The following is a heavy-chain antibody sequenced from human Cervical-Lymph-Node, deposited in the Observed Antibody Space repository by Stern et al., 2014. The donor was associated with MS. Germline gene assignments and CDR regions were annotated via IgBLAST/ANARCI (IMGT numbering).Heavy chain of an antibody. CDR3: ARGSAGAGAFFDY. D-gene: IGHD2-8*02. CDR1: GYTFSNSW. V-gene: IGHV5-51*01. CDR2: IYPGDSDT. J-gene: IGHJ4*02. Sequence: VQLVQSGAEVKKPGESLKISCKGSGYTFSNSWIGWVRQMPGRGLEWMGIIYPGDSDTRYSPSFQGQITISADKSISTAYLQWNSLKASDTAIFYCARGSAGAGAFFDYGGQGTLVTVSS.